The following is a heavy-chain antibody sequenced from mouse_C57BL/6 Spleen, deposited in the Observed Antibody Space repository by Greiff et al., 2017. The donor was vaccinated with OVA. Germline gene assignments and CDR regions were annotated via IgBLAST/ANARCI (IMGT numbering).Heavy chain of an antibody. J-gene: IGHJ3*01. Sequence: VQLQQSGPVLVKPGASVKMSCKASGYTFPDYYMNWVKQSHGKSLEWIGVINPYNGGTSYNQKFKGKATLTVDKSSSTAYMELNSLTSEDSAVYYCARSDGSSPAWFAYWGQGTLVTVSA. CDR2: INPYNGGT. D-gene: IGHD1-1*01. CDR1: GYTFPDYY. V-gene: IGHV1-19*01. CDR3: ARSDGSSPAWFAY.